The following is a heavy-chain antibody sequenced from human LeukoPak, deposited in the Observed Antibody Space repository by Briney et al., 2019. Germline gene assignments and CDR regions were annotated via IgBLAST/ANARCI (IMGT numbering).Heavy chain of an antibody. J-gene: IGHJ4*02. CDR3: ARDLSYYDFWSGYYTGDYFDY. D-gene: IGHD3-3*01. Sequence: PSETLSLTCAVYGGSFSGYYWSWVRQAPGKGLEWVANIKQDGSEKYYVDSVKGRFTISRDNAKNSLYLQMNSLRAEDTAVYYCARDLSYYDFWSGYYTGDYFDYWGQGTLVTVSS. CDR1: GGSFSGYY. CDR2: IKQDGSEK. V-gene: IGHV3-7*01.